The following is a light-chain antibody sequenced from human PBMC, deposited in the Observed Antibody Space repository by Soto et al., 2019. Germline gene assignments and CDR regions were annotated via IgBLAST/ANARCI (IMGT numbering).Light chain of an antibody. Sequence: QSALTQPASVSGSPGQSITISCTGTSSDVGRYNYVSWYQHHPGKAPKLLIYEVTNRPSGVSTRFFGSKSGNTASLTVSGLQAEDEYDYYCSSYRSGCTPLVFGGVTKLTVL. CDR2: EVT. CDR1: SSDVGRYNY. CDR3: SSYRSGCTPLV. V-gene: IGLV2-14*01. J-gene: IGLJ2*01.